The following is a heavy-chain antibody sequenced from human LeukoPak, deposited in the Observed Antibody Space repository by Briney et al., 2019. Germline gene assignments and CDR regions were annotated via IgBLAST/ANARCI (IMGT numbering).Heavy chain of an antibody. CDR1: GYSISSGYY. D-gene: IGHD5-18*01. CDR2: IYHSGST. CDR3: ARVDTAMVRGYSYAGYYYYYYMDV. V-gene: IGHV4-38-2*02. Sequence: PSETLSLTCTVSGYSISSGYYWGWIRQPPGKGLEWIGSIYHSGSTYYNPPLKSRVTISVDTSKNQFSLKLSSVTAADTAVYYCARVDTAMVRGYSYAGYYYYYYMDVWGKGTTVTVSS. J-gene: IGHJ6*03.